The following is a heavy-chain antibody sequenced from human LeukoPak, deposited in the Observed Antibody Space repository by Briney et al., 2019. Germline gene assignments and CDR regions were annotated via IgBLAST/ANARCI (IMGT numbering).Heavy chain of an antibody. V-gene: IGHV1-69*04. D-gene: IGHD1-1*01. CDR2: IIPILGIA. Sequence: GASVKVSCKASGGTFSSYAISWVRQAPGQGLEWMGRIIPILGIANYAQKFQGRVTITADKSTSTAYMELSSLRSEDTAVYYCARPIGGDGTYYYYSYGMDVWGQGTTVTVSS. J-gene: IGHJ6*02. CDR1: GGTFSSYA. CDR3: ARPIGGDGTYYYYSYGMDV.